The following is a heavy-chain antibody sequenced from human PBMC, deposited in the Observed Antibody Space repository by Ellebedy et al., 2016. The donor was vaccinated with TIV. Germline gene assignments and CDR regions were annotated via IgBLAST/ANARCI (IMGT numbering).Heavy chain of an antibody. CDR2: INPNSGGT. CDR1: GYPFTDYY. Sequence: AASVKVSCKASGYPFTDYYMHWVRQAPGQGLEWMGWINPNSGGTNYAQKFQGRVTMTRDTSISPAYLELSSLRSEDTAVYFCARGYYDSSGYTPDWYFGLWGRGTLVTVSS. J-gene: IGHJ2*01. V-gene: IGHV1-2*02. D-gene: IGHD3-22*01. CDR3: ARGYYDSSGYTPDWYFGL.